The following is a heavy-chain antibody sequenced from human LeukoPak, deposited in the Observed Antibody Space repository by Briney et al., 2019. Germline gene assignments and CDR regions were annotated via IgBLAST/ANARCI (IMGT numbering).Heavy chain of an antibody. V-gene: IGHV3-21*01. D-gene: IGHD3-22*01. CDR3: ARVPPRYYDSNRGGAAVDY. Sequence: GGSLRLSCAASGFTLSSYGMTWVRQAPGKGLEWVSSISSSSSYIYYADSVKGRFTISRDNAKNSLYLQMNSLRAEDTAVYYCARVPPRYYDSNRGGAAVDYWGQGTLVTVSS. CDR1: GFTLSSYG. J-gene: IGHJ4*02. CDR2: ISSSSSYI.